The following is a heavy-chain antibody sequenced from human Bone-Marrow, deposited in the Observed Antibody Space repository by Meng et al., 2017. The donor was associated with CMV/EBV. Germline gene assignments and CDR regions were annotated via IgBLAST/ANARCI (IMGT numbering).Heavy chain of an antibody. D-gene: IGHD3-22*01. CDR2: INSDGSST. Sequence: GESLKISCSASGFTFSSYWMHWVRQAPGKGLVWVSRINSDGSSTSYADSVKGRFTISRDNSKNTLYLQMNSLRAEDTAVYYCAKDGRYYDSSGYGPWGQGTLVNVSS. CDR3: AKDGRYYDSSGYGP. V-gene: IGHV3-74*01. J-gene: IGHJ5*02. CDR1: GFTFSSYW.